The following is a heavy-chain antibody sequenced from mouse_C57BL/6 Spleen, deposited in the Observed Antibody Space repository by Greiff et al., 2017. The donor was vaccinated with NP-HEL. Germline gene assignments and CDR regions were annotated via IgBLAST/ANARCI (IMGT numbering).Heavy chain of an antibody. Sequence: EVHLVESGGGLVKPGGSLKLSCAASGFTFSSYAMSWVRQTPEKRLEWVATISDGGSYTYYPDNVKGRFTISRDNAKNNLYLQMSHLKSEDTAMYYCARGWGDYDRFAYWGQGTLVTVSA. J-gene: IGHJ3*01. CDR3: ARGWGDYDRFAY. CDR2: ISDGGSYT. D-gene: IGHD2-4*01. V-gene: IGHV5-4*01. CDR1: GFTFSSYA.